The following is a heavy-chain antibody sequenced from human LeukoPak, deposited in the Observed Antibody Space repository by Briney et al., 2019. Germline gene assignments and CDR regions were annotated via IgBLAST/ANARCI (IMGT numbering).Heavy chain of an antibody. CDR1: GFTFSSYW. CDR3: ARGGGLDV. Sequence: GGSLRLSCAASGFTFSSYWMNWARQAPGKGLEWVASINHNGNVSYYVDSVKGRFTISRDNAKNSLYLQMSNLRAEDTAVYFCARGGGLDVWGQGATVTVSS. J-gene: IGHJ6*02. D-gene: IGHD3-16*01. CDR2: INHNGNVS. V-gene: IGHV3-7*03.